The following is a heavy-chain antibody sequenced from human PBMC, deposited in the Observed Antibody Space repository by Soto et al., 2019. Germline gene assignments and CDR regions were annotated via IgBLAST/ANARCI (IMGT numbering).Heavy chain of an antibody. CDR1: GGTFSSYA. Sequence: ASVKVSCKASGGTFSSYAISWVRQAPGQGLEWMGGIIPFFDTANYAQKFQGRVTISADESTSTVYMELNSLRSGDTAVYYCASGLYSDSTGYYPAEYLQHWGPGTLVTVSS. V-gene: IGHV1-69*13. D-gene: IGHD3-22*01. CDR2: IIPFFDTA. CDR3: ASGLYSDSTGYYPAEYLQH. J-gene: IGHJ1*01.